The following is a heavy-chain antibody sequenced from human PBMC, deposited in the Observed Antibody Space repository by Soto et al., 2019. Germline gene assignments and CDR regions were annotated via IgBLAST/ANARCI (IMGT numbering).Heavy chain of an antibody. V-gene: IGHV4-39*01. Sequence: QLQLQESGPGLVKPSETLSLTCSVSGDSINSDKYYWGWIRQPPGKGLEWIGSIYYRGNTYYNPSLQTRVTMSLDKSKSQFSLKLNSGTAADSAMYFGARLEGLATTSYYFDFWGQGARVTVS. J-gene: IGHJ4*02. CDR3: ARLEGLATTSYYFDF. D-gene: IGHD3-9*01. CDR2: IYYRGNT. CDR1: GDSINSDKYY.